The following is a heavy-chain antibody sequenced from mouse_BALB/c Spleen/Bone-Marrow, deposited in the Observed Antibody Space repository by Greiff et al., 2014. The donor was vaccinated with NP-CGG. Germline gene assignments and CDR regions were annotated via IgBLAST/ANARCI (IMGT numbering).Heavy chain of an antibody. D-gene: IGHD1-1*01. CDR1: GYSFTSYW. J-gene: IGHJ4*01. CDR2: INPSTGYT. V-gene: IGHV1-7*01. Sequence: QVQLKQSGAELAKPGASVKMSCKASGYSFTSYWVHWVKQRPGQGLEWIGYINPSTGYTEYNQKLKDKATLNADKSSSTAYMQMSSLTSEDSAVYYCARPPYYYGSSYDAMDYWGQGTSVTVSS. CDR3: ARPPYYYGSSYDAMDY.